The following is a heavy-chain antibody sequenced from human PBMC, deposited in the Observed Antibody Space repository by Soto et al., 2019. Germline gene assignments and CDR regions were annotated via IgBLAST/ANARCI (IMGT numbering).Heavy chain of an antibody. Sequence: EAHLVGSGGGLVQPGGSLRLSCAASGFAVSANYLSWVRQAPGKGLEWVSLIYSGGDTDYADSVRGRFTISRDNSKNTLYLQMNIPKAEDTAVYYCATRMTTAPYWGQGALVNVSS. J-gene: IGHJ4*02. CDR2: IYSGGDT. CDR1: GFAVSANY. V-gene: IGHV3-66*01. CDR3: ATRMTTAPY. D-gene: IGHD4-17*01.